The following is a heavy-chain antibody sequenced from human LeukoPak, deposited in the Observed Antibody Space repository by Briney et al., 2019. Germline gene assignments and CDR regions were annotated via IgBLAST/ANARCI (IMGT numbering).Heavy chain of an antibody. Sequence: GGSLRLYCAASGFTFSPYWLHWVRQAPGGGLVWVSRIGSDESKTTYADFVKGRFTISRDNAKNTLYLQMHSLRAEDTAIYYCARTSGQSNFDYWGQGTLVTVSS. CDR3: ARTSGQSNFDY. V-gene: IGHV3-74*01. D-gene: IGHD4-4*01. J-gene: IGHJ4*02. CDR1: GFTFSPYW. CDR2: IGSDESKT.